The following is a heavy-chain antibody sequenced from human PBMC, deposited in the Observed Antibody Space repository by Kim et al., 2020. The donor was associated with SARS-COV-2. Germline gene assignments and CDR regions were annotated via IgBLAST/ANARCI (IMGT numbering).Heavy chain of an antibody. J-gene: IGHJ4*02. D-gene: IGHD6-19*01. V-gene: IGHV4-34*01. Sequence: SETLSLTCAVYGGSFSGYYWSWIRQPPGKGLEWIGEINHSGSTNYNPSLKSRVTISVDTSKNQFSLKLSSVTAADTAVYYCATIPNSSGWRGDYWGQGTLVTVSS. CDR2: INHSGST. CDR3: ATIPNSSGWRGDY. CDR1: GGSFSGYY.